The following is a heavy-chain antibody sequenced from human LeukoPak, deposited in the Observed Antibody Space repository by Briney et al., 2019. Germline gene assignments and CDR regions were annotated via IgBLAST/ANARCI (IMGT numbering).Heavy chain of an antibody. J-gene: IGHJ6*03. Sequence: SSETLSLTCTVSGVSISSYYWSWIRQPAGKGLEWIGRIHSSGSTNYNPSLKSRVTMSVDTSKNQFSLKLSSVTAADTAVYYCARVESGDYQYYYYYSMDVWGKGTTVTVSS. CDR2: IHSSGST. CDR3: ARVESGDYQYYYYYSMDV. D-gene: IGHD2-21*02. CDR1: GVSISSYY. V-gene: IGHV4-4*07.